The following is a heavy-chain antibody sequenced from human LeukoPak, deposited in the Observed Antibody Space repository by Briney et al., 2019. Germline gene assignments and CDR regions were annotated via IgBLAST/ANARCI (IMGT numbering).Heavy chain of an antibody. CDR2: ISSSSSYI. D-gene: IGHD3-22*01. Sequence: PGGSLRLSCAASGFTFSSYAMNWVRQAPGKGLEWVSSISSSSSYIYYADSVKGRFTISRDNAKNSLYLQMNSLRAEDTAVYYCARGSHYDSSGYGYWGQGTLVTVSS. J-gene: IGHJ4*02. CDR1: GFTFSSYA. V-gene: IGHV3-21*01. CDR3: ARGSHYDSSGYGY.